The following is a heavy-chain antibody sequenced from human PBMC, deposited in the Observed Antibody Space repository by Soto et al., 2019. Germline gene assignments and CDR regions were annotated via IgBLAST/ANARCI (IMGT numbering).Heavy chain of an antibody. CDR1: GGSISRRNW. D-gene: IGHD3-16*02. V-gene: IGHV4-4*02. CDR2: IYHSGST. J-gene: IGHJ4*02. Sequence: SETLSLTCAVSGGSISRRNWWSWVRQPPGKGLEWIGEIYHSGSTNYNPSLKSRVTISVDKSKNQFSLKLSSVTAADTAVYYCARSYDYVWGSYRPREFDYWGQGTLVTVSS. CDR3: ARSYDYVWGSYRPREFDY.